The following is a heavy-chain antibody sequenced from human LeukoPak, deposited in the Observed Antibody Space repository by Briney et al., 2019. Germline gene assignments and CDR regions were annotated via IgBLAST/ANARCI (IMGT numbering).Heavy chain of an antibody. CDR2: IIPIFGTA. D-gene: IGHD6-19*01. J-gene: IGHJ4*02. V-gene: IGHV1-69*13. Sequence: SVKVSCKASRGTFSSYAISWVRQAPGQGLEWMGGIIPIFGTANYAQKFQGRVTITADESTSTAYMELSSLRSEDTAVYYCARDGDSSGLSPFDYWGQGTLVTVSS. CDR3: ARDGDSSGLSPFDY. CDR1: RGTFSSYA.